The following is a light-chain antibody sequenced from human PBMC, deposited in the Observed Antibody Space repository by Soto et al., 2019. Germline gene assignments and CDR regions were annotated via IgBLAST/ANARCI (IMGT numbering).Light chain of an antibody. V-gene: IGLV2-14*01. CDR2: EGS. Sequence: LTQPASVSGSPGQSITISCTGTSSDVGSYNYVAWYQQHPGKAPKLMIYEGSKRPSGVSSRFSGSKSGNTASLTISGLQAEDEADYYCSSYTSSSTVFGTGTKVTVL. J-gene: IGLJ1*01. CDR3: SSYTSSSTV. CDR1: SSDVGSYNY.